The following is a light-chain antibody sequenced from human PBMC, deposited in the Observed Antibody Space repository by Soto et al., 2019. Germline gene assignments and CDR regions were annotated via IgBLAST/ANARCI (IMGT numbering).Light chain of an antibody. CDR1: QNIERW. V-gene: IGKV1-5*01. Sequence: DIQMTQSPSTLSASVGDRVTITCRASQNIERWLAWYQQKPGKAPKLLLYDVSSLESGVPSRFSGSGSGTEFILTINGLQPDDFATYYCQQFNSYPITFGQGTRLEIK. CDR2: DVS. CDR3: QQFNSYPIT. J-gene: IGKJ5*01.